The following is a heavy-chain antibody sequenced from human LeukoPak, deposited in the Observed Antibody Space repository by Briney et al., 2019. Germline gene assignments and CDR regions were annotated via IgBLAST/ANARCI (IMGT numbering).Heavy chain of an antibody. CDR3: ARVVDYGWFDP. V-gene: IGHV3-7*01. J-gene: IGHJ5*02. CDR1: GFTFRNYW. Sequence: GGSLRLSCTASGFTFRNYWMGWVRQAPGKGLEWVANIKEDGTTIYYMDSVKGRFTISRDNAKNSLYLQMNSVRDEDTAVYYCARVVDYGWFDPWGQGTLVAVSS. CDR2: IKEDGTTI. D-gene: IGHD3-16*01.